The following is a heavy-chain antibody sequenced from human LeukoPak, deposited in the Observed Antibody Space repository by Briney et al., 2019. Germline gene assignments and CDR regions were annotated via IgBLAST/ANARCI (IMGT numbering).Heavy chain of an antibody. Sequence: SETLSLTCTVSGGSISSYYWSWIRRPPGKGLEWIGYIYYSGSTNYNPSLKSRVTISVDTSKNQFSLKLSSVTAADTAVYYCARVRDGYNYLDYWGQGTLVTVSS. CDR3: ARVRDGYNYLDY. CDR1: GGSISSYY. V-gene: IGHV4-59*01. J-gene: IGHJ4*02. CDR2: IYYSGST. D-gene: IGHD5-24*01.